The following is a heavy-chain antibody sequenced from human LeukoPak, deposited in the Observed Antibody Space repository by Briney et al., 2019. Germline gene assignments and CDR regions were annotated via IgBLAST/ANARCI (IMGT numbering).Heavy chain of an antibody. D-gene: IGHD2-15*01. CDR3: ARLRCSGGSCYDDY. CDR1: GGSISGYH. J-gene: IGHJ4*02. CDR2: IYYSGST. V-gene: IGHV4-59*08. Sequence: PSETLSLTCTASGGSISGYHWNWIRQPPGKGLEWIGDIYYSGSTNYNPSLRSRVTISLDTSKNQFSLSLNSVTAADTAVYYCARLRCSGGSCYDDYWGQGTLVTVSS.